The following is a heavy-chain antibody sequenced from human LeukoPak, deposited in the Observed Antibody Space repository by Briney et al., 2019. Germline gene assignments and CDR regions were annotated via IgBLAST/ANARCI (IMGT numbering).Heavy chain of an antibody. D-gene: IGHD3-22*01. CDR2: IRSKAYGGTT. Sequence: GGSLRLSCTASGFTFGDYAMSWVREAPEKGLECVGIIRSKAYGGTTEYAASVKGRFTISRDDSKTIAYLQMNSLKTEDTGVYYCTRVGHYYDSRGYYVVDFDYWGQGTLVTVSS. V-gene: IGHV3-49*04. CDR3: TRVGHYYDSRGYYVVDFDY. CDR1: GFTFGDYA. J-gene: IGHJ4*02.